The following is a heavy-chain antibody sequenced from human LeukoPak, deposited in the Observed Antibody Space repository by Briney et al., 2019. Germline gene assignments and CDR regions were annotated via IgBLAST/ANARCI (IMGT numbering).Heavy chain of an antibody. Sequence: GGPLRLSCAASGFSFSTYAMSWVRQAPGKGLEWVSGVNGNGGSTSYADSVKGRFTIFRDNSKNTVYLQMNSLRVEDTAVYYCAKSLYGGCDYWGQGTVVTVSS. J-gene: IGHJ4*02. D-gene: IGHD3-16*02. CDR1: GFSFSTYA. CDR2: VNGNGGST. CDR3: AKSLYGGCDY. V-gene: IGHV3-23*01.